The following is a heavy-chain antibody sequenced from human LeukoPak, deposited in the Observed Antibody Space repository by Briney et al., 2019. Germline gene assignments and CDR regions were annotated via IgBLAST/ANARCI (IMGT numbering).Heavy chain of an antibody. CDR3: AKDITPGYSSGWYMRFDY. CDR2: ISWNSGSI. J-gene: IGHJ4*02. Sequence: GGSLRLSCAASGFTFDDYAMHWVRQAPGKGLEWVSGISWNSGSIGYADSVKGRFTISRDNAKNSLYLQMNSLRAEDMALYYCAKDITPGYSSGWYMRFDYWGQGTLVTVSS. D-gene: IGHD6-19*01. CDR1: GFTFDDYA. V-gene: IGHV3-9*03.